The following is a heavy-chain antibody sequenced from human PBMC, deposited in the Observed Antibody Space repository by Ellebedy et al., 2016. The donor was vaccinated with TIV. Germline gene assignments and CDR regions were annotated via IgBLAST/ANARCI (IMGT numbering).Heavy chain of an antibody. Sequence: SGPTLVKPTRTLTLTCTFSGFSLSTSGMRVSWIRQPPGKALEWLARIDWDDDKFYSTSLKTRLTISKDTSKNQVVLTMTNMDPVDTATYYCAHRKYSSGWHPFDYWGQGTLVTVSS. CDR3: AHRKYSSGWHPFDY. V-gene: IGHV2-70*04. CDR1: GFSLSTSGMR. D-gene: IGHD6-19*01. CDR2: IDWDDDK. J-gene: IGHJ4*02.